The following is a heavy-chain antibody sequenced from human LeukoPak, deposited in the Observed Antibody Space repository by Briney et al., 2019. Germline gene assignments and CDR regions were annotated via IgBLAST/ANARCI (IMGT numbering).Heavy chain of an antibody. CDR2: ISSSSSTI. D-gene: IGHD5-12*01. J-gene: IGHJ4*02. Sequence: PGGSLRLSCAASGFTFSSYSMSWVRQAPGKGLEWVSYISSSSSTIYYADSVKGRFTISRDNAKNSLYLQMNSLRAEDTAVYYCARDAGDGYNYADYWGQGTLVTVSS. V-gene: IGHV3-48*04. CDR3: ARDAGDGYNYADY. CDR1: GFTFSSYS.